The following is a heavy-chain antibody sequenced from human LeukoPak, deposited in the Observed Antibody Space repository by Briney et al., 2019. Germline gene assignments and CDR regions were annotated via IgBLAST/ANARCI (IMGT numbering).Heavy chain of an antibody. J-gene: IGHJ4*02. CDR1: GYTFTSYG. Sequence: ASVKVSCKASGYTFTSYGISWVRQAPGQGLEWMGWISAYNGNTNYAQKLQGRVTMTTDTSTSTAYMELRSLRSDDTAVYYCARETGQRILTGYYWCFDYWGQGTLVTVSS. V-gene: IGHV1-18*01. CDR2: ISAYNGNT. D-gene: IGHD3-9*01. CDR3: ARETGQRILTGYYWCFDY.